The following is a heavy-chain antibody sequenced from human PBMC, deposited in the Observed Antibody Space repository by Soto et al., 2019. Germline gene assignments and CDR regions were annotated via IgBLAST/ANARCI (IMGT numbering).Heavy chain of an antibody. V-gene: IGHV1-69*06. J-gene: IGHJ5*02. CDR2: IIPLFGTT. D-gene: IGHD3-10*01. CDR1: GGTFSSYT. CDR3: ATVGGGSDSYYISWFDP. Sequence: QVQLVQSGAEVKKPGSSVKVSCKASGGTFSSYTISWVRQAPGQGLEWMGGIIPLFGTTNYAQKFHGRVTISADKSTSTAYMELGSLRSEDTAVYYCATVGGGSDSYYISWFDPWGQGTLVTVSS.